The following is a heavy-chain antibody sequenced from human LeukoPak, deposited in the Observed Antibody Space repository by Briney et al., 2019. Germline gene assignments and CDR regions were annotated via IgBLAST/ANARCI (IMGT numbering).Heavy chain of an antibody. Sequence: SVKVSCKASGYTFTNYGISWVRQAPGQGLEWMGRIIPILGIANYAQKFQGRVTITADKSTSTAYMELSSLRSEDTAVYYCARALDSSGYYYPYGMDVWGQGTTVTVSS. CDR3: ARALDSSGYYYPYGMDV. V-gene: IGHV1-69*04. J-gene: IGHJ6*02. CDR1: GYTFTNYG. CDR2: IIPILGIA. D-gene: IGHD3-22*01.